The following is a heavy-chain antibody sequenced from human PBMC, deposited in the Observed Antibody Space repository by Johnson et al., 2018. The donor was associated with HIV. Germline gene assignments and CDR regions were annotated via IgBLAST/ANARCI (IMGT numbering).Heavy chain of an antibody. CDR1: GFTFDDYG. Sequence: MLLVESGGGVVRPGGSLRLSCAASGFTFDDYGMSWVRQAPGKGLEWVSGINWNGGRTGYADSVKGRFTISRDNAKNSQYLQMNSLRAEDTAFYYCARDRDSSSWYLAFDIWGQGTMVTGSS. V-gene: IGHV3-20*04. CDR2: INWNGGRT. J-gene: IGHJ3*02. D-gene: IGHD6-13*01. CDR3: ARDRDSSSWYLAFDI.